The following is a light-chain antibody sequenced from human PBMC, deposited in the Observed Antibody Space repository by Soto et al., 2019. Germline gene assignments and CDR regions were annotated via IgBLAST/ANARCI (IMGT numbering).Light chain of an antibody. Sequence: EIVLTQSPGTLSLSPVERSTLSCRASQSVSSSYLAWYQQKPGQAPRLLIYGASGRATGIPDRFSGSGSRTDFTLIITRLEPEDFAVYYCQQYGSSPPYNCGQGTKVDIK. CDR1: QSVSSSY. CDR3: QQYGSSPPYN. J-gene: IGKJ2*01. V-gene: IGKV3-20*01. CDR2: GAS.